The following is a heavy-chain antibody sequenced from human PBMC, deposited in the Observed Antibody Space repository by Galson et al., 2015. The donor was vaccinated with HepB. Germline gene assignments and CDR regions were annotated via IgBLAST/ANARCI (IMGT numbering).Heavy chain of an antibody. CDR2: IYYSGST. CDR1: GGTISSSSYY. Sequence: LSLTCTVSGGTISSSSYYWGWIRQPPGKGLEWIGSIYYSGSTYYNPSLKSRVTISVDTSKNQFSLKLSSVTAADTAVYYCARLKARYSSGWYKGKKTSYYFDYWGQGTLVTVSS. J-gene: IGHJ4*02. D-gene: IGHD6-19*01. V-gene: IGHV4-39*01. CDR3: ARLKARYSSGWYKGKKTSYYFDY.